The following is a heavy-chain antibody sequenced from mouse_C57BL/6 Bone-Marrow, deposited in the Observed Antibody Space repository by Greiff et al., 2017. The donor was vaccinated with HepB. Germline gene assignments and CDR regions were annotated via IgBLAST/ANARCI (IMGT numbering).Heavy chain of an antibody. V-gene: IGHV1-52*01. CDR1: GYTFTSYW. J-gene: IGHJ4*01. CDR3: ARGGDYGSSYSEAMDY. CDR2: IDPSDSET. Sequence: VQLQQPGAELVRPGSSVKLSCKASGYTFTSYWMHWVKQRPIQGLEWIGNIDPSDSETHYNQKFKDKATLTVDKSSSTAYMQLSSLTSEDSAVYYCARGGDYGSSYSEAMDYWGQGTSVTVSS. D-gene: IGHD1-1*01.